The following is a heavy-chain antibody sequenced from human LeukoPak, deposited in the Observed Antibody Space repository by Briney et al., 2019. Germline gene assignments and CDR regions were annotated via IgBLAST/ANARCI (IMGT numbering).Heavy chain of an antibody. Sequence: GASVTVSCKVSGYTLTELSMHWVRQAPGKGLEWMGGFDPEDGETIYAQKFQGRVTMTEDTSTDTAYMELSSLRSEDTAVYYCATDPIGYCSSTSCLRKHYYYGMDVWGQGTTVTVSS. D-gene: IGHD2-2*01. CDR3: ATDPIGYCSSTSCLRKHYYYGMDV. CDR2: FDPEDGET. V-gene: IGHV1-24*01. J-gene: IGHJ6*02. CDR1: GYTLTELS.